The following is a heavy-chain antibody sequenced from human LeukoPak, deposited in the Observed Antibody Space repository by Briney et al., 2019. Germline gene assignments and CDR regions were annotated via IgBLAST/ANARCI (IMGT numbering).Heavy chain of an antibody. D-gene: IGHD6-19*01. Sequence: PGGSLRLSCAASGFTLSNYWLNWVRQAPGKGMEWVAIIEKDGSEILYVDSVKGRFTISRDNAKNSLYLQMNSLRAEDTAVYYCEAGAGWLIDWWGQGTLVTVSS. CDR1: GFTLSNYW. CDR3: EAGAGWLIDW. J-gene: IGHJ4*02. V-gene: IGHV3-7*01. CDR2: IEKDGSEI.